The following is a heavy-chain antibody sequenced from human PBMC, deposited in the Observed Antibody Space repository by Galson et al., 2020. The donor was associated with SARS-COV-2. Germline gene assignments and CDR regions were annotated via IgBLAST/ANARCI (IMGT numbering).Heavy chain of an antibody. CDR2: IYPGDSDT. CDR3: ARQRGEYCSGGSCYPGWFDP. V-gene: IGHV5-51*01. D-gene: IGHD2-15*01. J-gene: IGHJ5*02. CDR1: GYSFTSYW. Sequence: GESLKISCKGSGYSFTSYWIGWVRQMPGKGLEWMGIIYPGDSDTRYSPSFQGQVTISADKSISPAYLQWSSLKASDTAMYYCARQRGEYCSGGSCYPGWFDPWGQGTLVTVSS.